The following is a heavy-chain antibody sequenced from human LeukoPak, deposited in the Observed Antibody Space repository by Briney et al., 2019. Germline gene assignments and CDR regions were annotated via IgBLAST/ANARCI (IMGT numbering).Heavy chain of an antibody. CDR1: GGSFSGYY. CDR3: ARESSNYNILTGYDNYFDY. Sequence: PSETLSLTCAVYGGSFSGYYWSWIRQPPGKGLEWIGYIYYSGSTNYNPSLKSRVTISVDTSKNQFSLKLKSGTAADTAVYYCARESSNYNILTGYDNYFDYWGQGTLVTVSS. J-gene: IGHJ4*02. CDR2: IYYSGST. V-gene: IGHV4-59*01. D-gene: IGHD3-9*01.